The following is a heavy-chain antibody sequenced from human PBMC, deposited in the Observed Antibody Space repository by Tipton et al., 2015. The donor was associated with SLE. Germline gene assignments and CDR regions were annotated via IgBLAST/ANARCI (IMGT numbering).Heavy chain of an antibody. CDR2: IYHSGST. CDR1: GYSITTGYY. Sequence: TLSLTCTVSGYSITTGYYWSWIRQSPGKGLEWIGSIYHSGSTYYNPSLKSRVTISVDTSKNRFSLKMTSVTAADTAVYFCARATIEYSRSFYSYMDVWGKGTPVTVSS. V-gene: IGHV4-38-2*02. J-gene: IGHJ6*03. CDR3: ARATIEYSRSFYSYMDV. D-gene: IGHD2/OR15-2a*01.